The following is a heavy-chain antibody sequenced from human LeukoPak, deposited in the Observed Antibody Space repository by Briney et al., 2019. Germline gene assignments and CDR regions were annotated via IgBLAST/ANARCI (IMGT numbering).Heavy chain of an antibody. CDR3: ARDKKRGIAAAGTFDY. D-gene: IGHD6-13*01. CDR1: GGSISSGDYY. CDR2: IYYSGST. Sequence: SETLSLTCTVSGGSISSGDYYWSWIRQPPGKGLEWIGYIYYSGSTYYNPSLKSRVTISVDTSKNQFSLKLSSVTAADTAVYYCARDKKRGIAAAGTFDYWGQGTLVTVSS. J-gene: IGHJ4*02. V-gene: IGHV4-30-4*01.